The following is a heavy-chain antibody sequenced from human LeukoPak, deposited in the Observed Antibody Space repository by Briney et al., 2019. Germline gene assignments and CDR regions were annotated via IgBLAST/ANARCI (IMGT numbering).Heavy chain of an antibody. V-gene: IGHV4-34*01. J-gene: IGHJ4*02. CDR1: GGSFSGYY. CDR3: ARGRDSSGWYLLVY. Sequence: SETLSLTCAVYGGSFSGYYWSWIRQPPGKGLEWIGEINHSGSTDYNPSLKSRVTISVDTSKNQFSLKLSSVTAADTAVYYCARGRDSSGWYLLVYWGQGTLVTVSS. D-gene: IGHD6-19*01. CDR2: INHSGST.